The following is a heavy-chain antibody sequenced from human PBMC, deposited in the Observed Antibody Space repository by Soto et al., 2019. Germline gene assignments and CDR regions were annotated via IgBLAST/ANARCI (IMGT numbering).Heavy chain of an antibody. J-gene: IGHJ4*02. CDR1: GGSISSSSYY. CDR2: IYYSGST. V-gene: IGHV4-39*01. Sequence: PSETLSLTCTVSGGSISSSSYYWGWIRQPPGKGLEWIGSIYYSGSTYYNPSLKSRVTISVDTSKNQFSLRLSSVTAADTAVYYCARGSPTIAAPLDYWGQGTLVTVSS. D-gene: IGHD6-6*01. CDR3: ARGSPTIAAPLDY.